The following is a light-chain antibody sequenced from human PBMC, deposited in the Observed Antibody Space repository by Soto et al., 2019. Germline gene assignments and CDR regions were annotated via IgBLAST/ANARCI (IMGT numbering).Light chain of an antibody. CDR3: QQCAHTPLP. J-gene: IGKJ1*01. CDR1: QSISKNY. CDR2: DAV. V-gene: IGKV3-20*01. Sequence: EIVLTQSPCTLSLSPGEIATLSCRASQSISKNYLAWYQQKPGQALRLLIDDAVNRATGVPDRFSGSGYGTDFTLTNSRLEPEDCAVYSCQQCAHTPLPFGQGTKLEIK.